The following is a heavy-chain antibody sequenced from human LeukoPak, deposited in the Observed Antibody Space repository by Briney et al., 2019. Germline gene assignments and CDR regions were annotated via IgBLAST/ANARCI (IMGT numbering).Heavy chain of an antibody. V-gene: IGHV1-69*13. J-gene: IGHJ3*02. CDR1: GGTFSSYA. CDR2: IIPIFGTA. D-gene: IGHD3-3*01. Sequence: GASVKVSCKASGGTFSSYAISWVRQAPGQGLEWMGGIIPIFGTANYAQKFQGRVTITADESTSTAYMELSSLRSEDTAVYYCARASFLEWLLFAFDIWGQGTMVTVSS. CDR3: ARASFLEWLLFAFDI.